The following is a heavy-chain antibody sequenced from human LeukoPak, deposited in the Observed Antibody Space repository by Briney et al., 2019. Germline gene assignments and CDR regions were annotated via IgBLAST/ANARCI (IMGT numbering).Heavy chain of an antibody. V-gene: IGHV4-4*07. J-gene: IGHJ4*02. D-gene: IGHD3-22*01. CDR3: ARDNFLYYDSSGYYDY. CDR2: IYTSGST. CDR1: GGSFSGYY. Sequence: SETLSLTCAVYGGSFSGYYWSWIRQPAGKGLEWIGRIYTSGSTNYNPSLKSRVTMSVDTSKNQFSLKLSSVTAADTAVYYCARDNFLYYDSSGYYDYWGQGTLVTVSS.